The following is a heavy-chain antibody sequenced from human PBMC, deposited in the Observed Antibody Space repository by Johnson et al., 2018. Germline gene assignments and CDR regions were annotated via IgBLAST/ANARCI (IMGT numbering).Heavy chain of an antibody. V-gene: IGHV3-33*06. CDR2: IWYDGSNK. D-gene: IGHD1-26*01. CDR1: GFTFSSYG. CDR3: AKVRGYSGSYRDQFQH. J-gene: IGHJ1*01. Sequence: QVQLQESGGGVVQPGRSLRLSCAASGFTFSSYGMHWVRQAPGKGLEWVAVIWYDGSNKYYADSVKGRFTISRDNSKNTLYLQMNSLRAEDTAVYYCAKVRGYSGSYRDQFQHWGQGTLATVSS.